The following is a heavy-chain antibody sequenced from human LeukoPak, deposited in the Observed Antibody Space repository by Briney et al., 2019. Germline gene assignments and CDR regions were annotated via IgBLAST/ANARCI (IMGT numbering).Heavy chain of an antibody. CDR1: GFTFSRSW. D-gene: IGHD5-12*01. V-gene: IGHV3-7*01. J-gene: IGHJ3*02. Sequence: PGGSLRLSCAASGFTFSRSWMTWVRQASGEGLEWLGKINEDGSVKNYVDSVKGRFTISRDNAKNSLYLQMNNLSAEDTAVYYCARDSAYHAFDIWGQGTMVTVSS. CDR2: INEDGSVK. CDR3: ARDSAYHAFDI.